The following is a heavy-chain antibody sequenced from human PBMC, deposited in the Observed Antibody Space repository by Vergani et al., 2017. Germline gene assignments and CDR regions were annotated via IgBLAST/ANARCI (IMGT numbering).Heavy chain of an antibody. CDR1: GFTFSDFW. D-gene: IGHD6-6*01. Sequence: EVLLVESGGGLVQPGESLRLSCTASGFTFSDFWMTWVRQVPGKGLEWVANIMPDGSATMYADSLRGRFSISRDNAKNSLHLHMSSLRVEDKAFYFCAKSGFVGAFETWGQGTMVTVSS. CDR2: IMPDGSAT. J-gene: IGHJ3*02. V-gene: IGHV3-7*01. CDR3: AKSGFVGAFET.